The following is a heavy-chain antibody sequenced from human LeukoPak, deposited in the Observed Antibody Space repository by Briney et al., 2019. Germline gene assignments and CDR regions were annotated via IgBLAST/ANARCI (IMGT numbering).Heavy chain of an antibody. Sequence: SVKVSCKASGGTFSSYAISWVRQAPGQGLEWMGGIIPIFGTANYAQKFQGRVTITADESTSTAYMELSSLRSEDTAVYYCARVGTYYYDSSGYNTLDYWGQGTLVTVSS. CDR1: GGTFSSYA. CDR2: IIPIFGTA. J-gene: IGHJ4*02. CDR3: ARVGTYYYDSSGYNTLDY. D-gene: IGHD3-22*01. V-gene: IGHV1-69*13.